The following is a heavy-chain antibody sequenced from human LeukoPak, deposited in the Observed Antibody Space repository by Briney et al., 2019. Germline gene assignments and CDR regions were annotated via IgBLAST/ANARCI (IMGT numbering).Heavy chain of an antibody. D-gene: IGHD3-3*01. J-gene: IGHJ4*02. CDR2: ISPSGST. Sequence: SETLSLTCTVSGDSINSLDLWSWVRQPPGKGLEWIGEISPSGSTKYNPSLKSRVTISVDKSKNQLSLKLSSVTAADTAVYYCVSNGYNSAGFYFDYWGQGTLVTVSS. CDR3: VSNGYNSAGFYFDY. V-gene: IGHV4-4*02. CDR1: GDSINSLDL.